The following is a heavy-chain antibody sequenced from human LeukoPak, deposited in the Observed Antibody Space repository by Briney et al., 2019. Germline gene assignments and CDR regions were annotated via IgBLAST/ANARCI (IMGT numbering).Heavy chain of an antibody. CDR3: ARARGDYYYGMDV. J-gene: IGHJ6*02. Sequence: SETLSLTCTVSGGSISSYYWSWIRQPPGKGLEWIGYIYYSGSTNYNPSLKSRVTISVDTSKNQFSLKLSSVTAADTAVYYCARARGDYYYGMDVWGQGTTVTVSS. CDR1: GGSISSYY. CDR2: IYYSGST. D-gene: IGHD3-16*01. V-gene: IGHV4-59*01.